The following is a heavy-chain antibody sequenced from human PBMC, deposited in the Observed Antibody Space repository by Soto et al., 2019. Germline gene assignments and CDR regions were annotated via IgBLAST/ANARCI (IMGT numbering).Heavy chain of an antibody. J-gene: IGHJ6*02. CDR2: VSGYNYNT. Sequence: GASVKVSCKASGYSFRSYGINWVRQAPGQGLEWIGWVSGYNYNTKYAQKLQGRITVTTDTSTNTAYMELRSLRSDDTAVYYCARAPPTCTGGSCYKGSQYYYYAMDVWGQGTTVTVSS. CDR1: GYSFRSYG. V-gene: IGHV1-18*01. D-gene: IGHD2-15*01. CDR3: ARAPPTCTGGSCYKGSQYYYYAMDV.